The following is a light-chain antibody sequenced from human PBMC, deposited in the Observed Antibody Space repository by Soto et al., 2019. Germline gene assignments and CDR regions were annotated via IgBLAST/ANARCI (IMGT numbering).Light chain of an antibody. CDR2: GAS. Sequence: EILLTQSPGTLSLSPGERATLSCRAGQSGSSRYLAWYQQKPGQAPKLLIYGASTRATGIPDRFSGSGSETDFSLTISRLEPEDVAVYYCHQYGDSPWTFGQGTKVEIK. CDR3: HQYGDSPWT. V-gene: IGKV3-20*01. CDR1: QSGSSRY. J-gene: IGKJ1*01.